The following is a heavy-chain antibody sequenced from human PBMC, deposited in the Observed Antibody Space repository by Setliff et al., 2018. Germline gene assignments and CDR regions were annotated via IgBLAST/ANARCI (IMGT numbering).Heavy chain of an antibody. D-gene: IGHD2-15*01. V-gene: IGHV4-59*11. CDR3: ARFCGGGSCPDY. J-gene: IGHJ4*02. CDR2: ISYIERP. CDR1: GGSLTSHY. Sequence: KPSETLSLTCSVSGGSLTSHYWTWIRQPPGKGLEWIGVISYIERPHYNPPLQSRVTIAMETSNNQVSLTLTSVTAVDSAMYYCARFCGGGSCPDYWGQGTLVTVSS.